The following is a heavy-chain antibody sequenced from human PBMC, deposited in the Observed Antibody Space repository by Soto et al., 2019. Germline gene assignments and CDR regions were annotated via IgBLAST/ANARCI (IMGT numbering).Heavy chain of an antibody. CDR2: ISGSGGST. CDR3: ARRGSGSYYDY. J-gene: IGHJ4*02. Sequence: PSGSLRLGCAASRVTISSYGVSWIRQAPGKGLEWVSAISGSGGSTYYADSVKGRFTISRDNSKNTLYLQMNSLRAEDTVVYYCARRGSGSYYDYWGQGTLVTVSS. CDR1: RVTISSYG. D-gene: IGHD1-26*01. V-gene: IGHV3-23*01.